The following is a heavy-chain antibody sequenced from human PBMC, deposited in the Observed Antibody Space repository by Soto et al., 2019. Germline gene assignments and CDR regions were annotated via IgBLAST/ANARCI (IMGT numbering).Heavy chain of an antibody. CDR2: INHSGST. V-gene: IGHV4-34*01. D-gene: IGHD3-10*01. Sequence: SETLSLTCAVYGGSFSGYYWSWIRQPPGKGLEWIGEINHSGSTNYNPSLKSRVTISVDTSKNQFSLKLSSVTAADTAVYYCARGSLITMVRGVIRWFDPWGQGTLVTVSS. J-gene: IGHJ5*02. CDR1: GGSFSGYY. CDR3: ARGSLITMVRGVIRWFDP.